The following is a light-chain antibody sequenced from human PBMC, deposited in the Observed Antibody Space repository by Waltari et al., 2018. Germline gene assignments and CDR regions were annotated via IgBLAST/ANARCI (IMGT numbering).Light chain of an antibody. V-gene: IGKV1-5*01. Sequence: DIQMTQSPSTLSASAGDRVTITCRASQNINSWLAWYQQKPGKAPKLLIHAASSLQSGVPSRFSGGGSGTEFTLTISNLQPDDFAVFYCQQYGSSPRTFGQGTTVEIK. J-gene: IGKJ1*01. CDR2: AAS. CDR1: QNINSW. CDR3: QQYGSSPRT.